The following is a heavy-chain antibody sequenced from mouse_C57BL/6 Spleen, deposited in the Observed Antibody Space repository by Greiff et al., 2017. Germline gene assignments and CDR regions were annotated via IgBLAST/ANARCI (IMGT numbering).Heavy chain of an antibody. CDR2: INPSNGGT. Sequence: QVQLQQPGTELVKPGASVKLSCKASGYTSTSYWMHWVKQRPGQGLEWIGNINPSNGGTNYNEKFKSKATLTVDKSSSTAYMQLSSLTSEDSAVYYCAHYGSSFYAMDYWGQGTSVTVSS. D-gene: IGHD1-1*01. J-gene: IGHJ4*01. V-gene: IGHV1-53*01. CDR1: GYTSTSYW. CDR3: AHYGSSFYAMDY.